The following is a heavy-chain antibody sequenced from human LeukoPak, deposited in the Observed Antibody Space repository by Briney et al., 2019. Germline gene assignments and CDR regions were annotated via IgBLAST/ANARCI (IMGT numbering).Heavy chain of an antibody. CDR3: ARVLESSSSWLNWFDP. D-gene: IGHD6-13*01. CDR1: GGSISSYY. V-gene: IGHV4-59*01. J-gene: IGHJ5*02. Sequence: NPSETLSLTCTGSGGSISSYYWSWIRQPPGKGLEWIGYIYYSGSTNYNPSLKSRVTISVDTSKNQFSLKLSSVTAADTAVYYCARVLESSSSWLNWFDPWGQGTLVTVSS. CDR2: IYYSGST.